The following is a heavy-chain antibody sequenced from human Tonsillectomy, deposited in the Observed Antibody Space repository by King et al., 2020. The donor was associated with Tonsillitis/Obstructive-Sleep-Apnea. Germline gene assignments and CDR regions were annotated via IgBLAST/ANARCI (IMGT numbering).Heavy chain of an antibody. CDR3: ARIARVGSNLYDRFDP. D-gene: IGHD5/OR15-5a*01. J-gene: IGHJ5*02. CDR2: IRSSSSYI. CDR1: GFTFSSYS. V-gene: IGHV3-21*01. Sequence: VQLVESGGGLVKPGGSLRLSCAASGFTFSSYSMNWVRQAPGKGLEWVSSIRSSSSYIYYADSVKGRFTISRDNAKNSLYLQMNSLRAEDTAVYYCARIARVGSNLYDRFDPWGQGTLVTVSS.